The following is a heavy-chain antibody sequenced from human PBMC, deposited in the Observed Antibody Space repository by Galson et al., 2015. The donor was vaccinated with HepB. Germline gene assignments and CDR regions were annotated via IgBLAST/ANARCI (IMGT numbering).Heavy chain of an antibody. CDR3: ARPINPDSRGYIDAFDI. CDR1: GGSISSSSYY. J-gene: IGHJ3*02. D-gene: IGHD3-22*01. Sequence: SETLSLTCTVSGGSISSSSYYWGWIRQPPGKGLEWIGEINHSGSTNYNPSLKSRVTISVDTSKNQFSLKLSSVTASDTAMYYCARPINPDSRGYIDAFDIWGQGTMVTVSS. V-gene: IGHV4-39*07. CDR2: INHSGST.